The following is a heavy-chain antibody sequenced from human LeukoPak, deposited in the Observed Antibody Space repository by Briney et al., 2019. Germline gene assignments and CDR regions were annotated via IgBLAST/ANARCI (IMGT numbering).Heavy chain of an antibody. CDR1: GFTFDDYG. CDR3: ARLPTTVVTPGDY. D-gene: IGHD4-23*01. Sequence: GGSLRLSCAASGFTFDDYGMSWVRQGPGKGLEWVSAINRNGDSTGYADSVKGRFTISRDNAKNSLYLQMNSLRAEDTAVYYCARLPTTVVTPGDYWGQGTLVTVSS. CDR2: INRNGDST. V-gene: IGHV3-20*04. J-gene: IGHJ4*02.